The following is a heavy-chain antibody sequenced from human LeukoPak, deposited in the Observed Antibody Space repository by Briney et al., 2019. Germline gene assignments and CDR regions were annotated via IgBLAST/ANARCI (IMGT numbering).Heavy chain of an antibody. CDR3: ARFIYGDYGAFDY. D-gene: IGHD4-17*01. CDR1: GFTFSSYE. V-gene: IGHV3-48*03. Sequence: GGSLRLSCAASGFTFSSYEMNWVRQAPGKGLEWISHISSGSTIIYYADSVKGRFTISRDNAKNSLFLQMNSLRDEDTAVYYCARFIYGDYGAFDYWGQGTLVTVSS. CDR2: ISSGSTII. J-gene: IGHJ4*02.